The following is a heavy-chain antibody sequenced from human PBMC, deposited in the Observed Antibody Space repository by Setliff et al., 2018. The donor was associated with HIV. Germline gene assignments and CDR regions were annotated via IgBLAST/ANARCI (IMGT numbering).Heavy chain of an antibody. CDR2: INHSGST. J-gene: IGHJ6*03. CDR3: ARGGGYCSSTSCSKGYYYYYMDV. Sequence: SETLSLTCAVYNGSFSNYYWTWIRQPPGKGLEWIGEINHSGSTNYNPSLKSRVTISVDTSKNQFSLKLSSVTAADTAVYYCARGGGYCSSTSCSKGYYYYYMDVWGKGTTVTVSS. V-gene: IGHV4-34*01. CDR1: NGSFSNYY. D-gene: IGHD2-2*01.